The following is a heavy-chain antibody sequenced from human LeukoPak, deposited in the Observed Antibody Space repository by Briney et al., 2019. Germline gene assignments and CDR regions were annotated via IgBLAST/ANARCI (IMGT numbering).Heavy chain of an antibody. CDR3: ARDQLNCSGGSCRNWSDP. CDR2: ISYDGSNK. V-gene: IGHV3-30-3*01. J-gene: IGHJ5*02. CDR1: GFTFSSYA. Sequence: PGGSLRLSCAASGFTFSSYAMHWVRQAPGKGLEWVAVISYDGSNKYYADSVKGRFTISRDNSKNTLYLQMNSLRAEDTAVYYCARDQLNCSGGSCRNWSDPWGQGTLVTVSS. D-gene: IGHD2-15*01.